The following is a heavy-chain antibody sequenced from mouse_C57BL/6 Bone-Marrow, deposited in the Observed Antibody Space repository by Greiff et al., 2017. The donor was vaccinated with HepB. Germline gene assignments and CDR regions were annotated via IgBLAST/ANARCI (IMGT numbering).Heavy chain of an antibody. V-gene: IGHV6-3*01. Sequence: EVQLVESGGGLVQPGGSMKLSCVASGFTFSNYWMNWVRQSPEKGLEWVAQIRLKSDNYATHYAESVKGRFTISRDDSKSSVYLQMNNLRAEDTGIYYCTGVTTVVAPFDYWGQGTTLTVSS. J-gene: IGHJ2*01. CDR1: GFTFSNYW. CDR2: IRLKSDNYAT. D-gene: IGHD1-1*01. CDR3: TGVTTVVAPFDY.